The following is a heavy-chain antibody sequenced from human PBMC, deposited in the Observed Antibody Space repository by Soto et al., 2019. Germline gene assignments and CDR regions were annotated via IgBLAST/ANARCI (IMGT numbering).Heavy chain of an antibody. CDR2: INNSGST. Sequence: PSESLSLTCTVSGGSISSYYWSWIRQPAGKGLEWIGRINNSGSTSYNPSLSSRVSMSVDTSRNQFSLKLSSVTAADTAMYYCARGGCSGDYCFDYWGQGTRVTAPQ. CDR3: ARGGCSGDYCFDY. D-gene: IGHD4-17*01. V-gene: IGHV4-4*07. J-gene: IGHJ4*02. CDR1: GGSISSYY.